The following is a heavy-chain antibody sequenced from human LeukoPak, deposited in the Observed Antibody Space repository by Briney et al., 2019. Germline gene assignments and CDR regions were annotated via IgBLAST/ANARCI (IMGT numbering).Heavy chain of an antibody. CDR3: ARDCCTPPRAFDI. CDR1: GGTFSSYA. Sequence: SVKVSCKASGGTFSSYAISWVRQAPGQGLEWMGGIIPIFGTANYAQKFQGRVTITADESTSTAYTELSSLRSEDTAVYYCARDCCTPPRAFDIWGQGTMVTVSS. CDR2: IIPIFGTA. V-gene: IGHV1-69*13. J-gene: IGHJ3*02. D-gene: IGHD2-15*01.